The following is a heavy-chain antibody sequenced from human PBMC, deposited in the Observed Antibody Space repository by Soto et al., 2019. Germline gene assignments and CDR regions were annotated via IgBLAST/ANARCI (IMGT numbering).Heavy chain of an antibody. V-gene: IGHV4-39*01. Sequence: QLQLQESGPGLVKPSETLSLTCTVSGGSISSSSYYWGWIRQPPGKGLEWIGSIYYSGSTYYNPSLKSRVTVSVDTSKHQFSLKLSSVTAADTAVYYCARHVHPSHSYGAVSVDYWGQGTLVTVSS. J-gene: IGHJ4*02. CDR2: IYYSGST. CDR1: GGSISSSSYY. CDR3: ARHVHPSHSYGAVSVDY. D-gene: IGHD5-18*01.